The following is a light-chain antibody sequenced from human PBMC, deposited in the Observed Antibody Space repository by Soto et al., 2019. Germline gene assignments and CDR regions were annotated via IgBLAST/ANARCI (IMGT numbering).Light chain of an antibody. Sequence: EIVLTQSPATLSLSPGERATLSCRASQSVSSYLAWYQQKPGQPPRLLIYDASNRATGIPARFSGSGSGTDFPLTISSLEPEDFAVSYCQQRSNWPFTFGPGNKVDIK. CDR3: QQRSNWPFT. CDR1: QSVSSY. J-gene: IGKJ3*01. V-gene: IGKV3-11*01. CDR2: DAS.